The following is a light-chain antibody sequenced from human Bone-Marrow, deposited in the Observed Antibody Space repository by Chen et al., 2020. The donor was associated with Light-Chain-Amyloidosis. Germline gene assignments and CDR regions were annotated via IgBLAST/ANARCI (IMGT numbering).Light chain of an antibody. CDR2: GSS. CDR3: QQYGTSPLT. V-gene: IGKV3-20*01. CDR1: QTISRNY. Sequence: EIVLTQSPGTLSLSPGEGANLSCRASQTISRNYLTWYQQKFGHAPRLLIYGSSSRATGIPDRFTGSGSGTDFTLTINRLEPEDFAMYYCQQYGTSPLTFGGGTKVEIK. J-gene: IGKJ4*01.